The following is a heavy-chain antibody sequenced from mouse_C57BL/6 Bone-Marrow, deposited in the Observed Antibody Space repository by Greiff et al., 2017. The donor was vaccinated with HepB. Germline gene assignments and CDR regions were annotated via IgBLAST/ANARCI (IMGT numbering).Heavy chain of an antibody. V-gene: IGHV14-4*01. Sequence: VQLQQSGAELVRPGASVKLSCTASGFNIKDDYMHWVKQRPEQGLEWIGWIDPENGDTEYASKFQGKATITADTSSNTAYLQLSSLTSEDTAVYYCTVTTVVATGGFYYAMDYWGQGTSVTVSS. CDR2: IDPENGDT. D-gene: IGHD1-1*01. CDR3: TVTTVVATGGFYYAMDY. J-gene: IGHJ4*01. CDR1: GFNIKDDY.